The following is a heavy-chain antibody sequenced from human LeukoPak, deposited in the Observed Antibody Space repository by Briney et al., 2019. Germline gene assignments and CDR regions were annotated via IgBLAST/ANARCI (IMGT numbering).Heavy chain of an antibody. V-gene: IGHV1-69*04. CDR2: IITILGIA. J-gene: IGHJ3*02. CDR3: ARDTMVRGVIGPFDI. CDR1: GGTFISYA. Sequence: SVQVSCKASGGTFISYAISWVRQAPGHGLEWGGRIITILGIANYAQKFQGRVTITADKSTSTAYMELSSLRSEDTAVYYCARDTMVRGVIGPFDIWGQGTMVTVSS. D-gene: IGHD3-10*01.